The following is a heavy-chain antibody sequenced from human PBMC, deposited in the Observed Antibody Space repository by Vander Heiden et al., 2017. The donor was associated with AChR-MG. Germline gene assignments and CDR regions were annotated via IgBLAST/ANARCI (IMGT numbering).Heavy chain of an antibody. CDR3: AHINLPSSGSDLGYFRH. CDR2: IYWDDDK. J-gene: IGHJ1*01. CDR1: GFSLSTRGVG. Sequence: QITLKESGPTLVKPTQTLTLTCMFSGFSLSTRGVGVGWIRQPPGKALEWLALIYWDDDKRYSPSLKRSLTITKDTSKNQVGLTMTNMDPVDTATYYCAHINLPSSGSDLGYFRHWGHGTLVALAS. D-gene: IGHD6-19*01. V-gene: IGHV2-5*02.